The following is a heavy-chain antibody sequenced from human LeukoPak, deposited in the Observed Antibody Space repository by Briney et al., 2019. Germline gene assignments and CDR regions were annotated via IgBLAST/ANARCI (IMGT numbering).Heavy chain of an antibody. D-gene: IGHD6-19*01. Sequence: GGSLRLSCAASGFTSSSYSMNWVRQAPGKGLEWVSSISSSSSYIYYADSVKGRFTISRDNAKNSLYLQMNSLRAEDTAVYYCAREGSGDGMDVWGQGTTVTVSS. CDR3: AREGSGDGMDV. J-gene: IGHJ6*02. V-gene: IGHV3-21*01. CDR2: ISSSSSYI. CDR1: GFTSSSYS.